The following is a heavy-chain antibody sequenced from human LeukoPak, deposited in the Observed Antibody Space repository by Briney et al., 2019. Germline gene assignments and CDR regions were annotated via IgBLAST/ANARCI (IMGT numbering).Heavy chain of an antibody. V-gene: IGHV3-11*04. CDR1: GFTFSDYY. D-gene: IGHD3-22*01. CDR2: ISSSGSTI. J-gene: IGHJ4*02. Sequence: GGSLRLSCAASGFTFSDYYMSWIRQAPGKGLEWVSYISSSGSTIYYADSVKGRFTISRDNSKNTLYLQMNSLRAEDTAVYYCAKDRNGYTYYYDSSGYYSRLYYFDYWGQGTLVTVSS. CDR3: AKDRNGYTYYYDSSGYYSRLYYFDY.